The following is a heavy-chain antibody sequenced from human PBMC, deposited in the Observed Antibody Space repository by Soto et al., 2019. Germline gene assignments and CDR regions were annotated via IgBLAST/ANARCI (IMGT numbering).Heavy chain of an antibody. CDR2: TFPGNSET. D-gene: IGHD3-22*01. J-gene: IGHJ6*02. CDR3: ARSRYYDTTGYYPFYYYYYGMDV. CDR1: GYSFSNYW. V-gene: IGHV5-51*01. Sequence: LKISCKGSGYSFSNYWIGWVRQMSGKGLEWMAITFPGNSETRYSPSFQGHVTISVDRSISTAYLQWSSLKASDTALYYCARSRYYDTTGYYPFYYYYYGMDVWGQGTTVTVSS.